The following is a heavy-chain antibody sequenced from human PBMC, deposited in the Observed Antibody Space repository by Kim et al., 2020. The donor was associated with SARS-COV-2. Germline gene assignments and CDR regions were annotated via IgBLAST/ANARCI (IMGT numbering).Heavy chain of an antibody. CDR1: GGSFSDYY. CDR2: INHNEDT. J-gene: IGHJ5*02. D-gene: IGHD3-16*01. CDR3: ARLMSDSRKYLWFDP. Sequence: SETLSLTCAVSGGSFSDYYWTWVRQSPGRGLEWIGEINHNEDTNYNPSPRSRVTLTADTSKNQFSLNLNSVTAADTAIYYCARLMSDSRKYLWFDPWGQG. V-gene: IGHV4-34*01.